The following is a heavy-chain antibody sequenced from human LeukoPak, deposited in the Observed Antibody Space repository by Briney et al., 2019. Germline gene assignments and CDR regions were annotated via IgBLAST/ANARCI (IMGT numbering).Heavy chain of an antibody. J-gene: IGHJ4*02. CDR3: TRLPYSSGYYYFDS. D-gene: IGHD6-19*01. CDR1: GYTFASYD. Sequence: GASVKVSCKASGYTFASYDISWVRQAPGQGPEWMGWINVFNGKANYAQRFQGRVTMTTDTSTSTAYMELRSLRSDDTAVYYCTRLPYSSGYYYFDSWGQGTLVTVSS. V-gene: IGHV1-18*01. CDR2: INVFNGKA.